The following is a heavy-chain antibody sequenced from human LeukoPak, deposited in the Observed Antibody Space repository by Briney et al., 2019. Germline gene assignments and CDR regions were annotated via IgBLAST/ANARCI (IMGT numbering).Heavy chain of an antibody. V-gene: IGHV3-30*03. CDR2: ISDDGLYT. Sequence: GRSLRLSCSTSGFTFNSHGFHWVRQAPGKGLEWVAAISDDGLYTFYIDSVKGRFTISRDDSKNAVSLQMTRLRSEDTAMYYCARRHLRGNTLRGGHHLDPWGLGTLVAVSS. CDR3: ARRHLRGNTLRGGHHLDP. D-gene: IGHD1-14*01. J-gene: IGHJ5*02. CDR1: GFTFNSHG.